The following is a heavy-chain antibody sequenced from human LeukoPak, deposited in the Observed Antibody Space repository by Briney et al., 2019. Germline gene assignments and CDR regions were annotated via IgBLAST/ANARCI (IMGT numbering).Heavy chain of an antibody. CDR1: GGSISSGGYS. Sequence: SGTLSLTCAVSGGSISSGGYSWGWIRQPPGKGLEWIGYIYHSGSTYYNPSLKSRVTISVDRSKNQFSLKLSSVTAADTAVYYCARHSSGYYPDYWGQGTLVTVSS. CDR3: ARHSSGYYPDY. CDR2: IYHSGST. D-gene: IGHD3-22*01. J-gene: IGHJ4*02. V-gene: IGHV4-30-2*01.